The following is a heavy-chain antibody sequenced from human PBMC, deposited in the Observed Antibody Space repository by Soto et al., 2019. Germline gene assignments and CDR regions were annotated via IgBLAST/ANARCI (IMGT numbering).Heavy chain of an antibody. J-gene: IGHJ4*02. CDR3: AREGILTGYSYAFDY. Sequence: QVQLQQWGAGLLKPSETLSLTCAVYGGSFSGYYWSWIRQPPGKGLEWIGEINHSGSTNYNPSLKSRVTISVDTSKNQFSLKLSSVTAADTAVYYCAREGILTGYSYAFDYWGQGTLVTVSS. CDR1: GGSFSGYY. D-gene: IGHD3-9*01. CDR2: INHSGST. V-gene: IGHV4-34*01.